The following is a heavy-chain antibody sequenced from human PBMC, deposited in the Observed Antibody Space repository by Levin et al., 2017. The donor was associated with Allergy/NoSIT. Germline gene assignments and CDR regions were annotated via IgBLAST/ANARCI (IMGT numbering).Heavy chain of an antibody. D-gene: IGHD2-21*01. CDR2: ISAGGGST. CDR3: AKDIVPENH. CDR1: GFTFSTYA. Sequence: GGSLRLSCAASGFTFSTYAMSWVRQAPGTGLEWVSAISAGGGSTYYADSVKGRFTISRDNSKNTLFLQMNSLRAEDTAVYYCAKDIVPENHWGQGTLVTVSS. J-gene: IGHJ5*02. V-gene: IGHV3-23*01.